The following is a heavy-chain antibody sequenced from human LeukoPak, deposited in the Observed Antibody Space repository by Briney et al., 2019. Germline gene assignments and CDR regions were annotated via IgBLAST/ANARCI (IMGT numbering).Heavy chain of an antibody. J-gene: IGHJ1*01. CDR2: IYHSGST. CDR3: ARGGAACLHFQN. Sequence: SETLSLTCTVSGGSISTYYWNWIRQPPGKGLEWIGYIYHSGSTNYNPSLQSRVTISVGTSKNQFSLNLNSVTAADTAVYYCARGGAACLHFQNWGQGTLVTVSS. D-gene: IGHD6-6*01. CDR1: GGSISTYY. V-gene: IGHV4-59*01.